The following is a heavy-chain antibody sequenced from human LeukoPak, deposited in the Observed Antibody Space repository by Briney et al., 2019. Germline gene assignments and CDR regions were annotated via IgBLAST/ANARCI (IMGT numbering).Heavy chain of an antibody. CDR2: IYYSGST. CDR1: GGSISSGGYY. V-gene: IGHV4-31*03. J-gene: IGHJ6*02. Sequence: SETLSLTCTVSGGSISSGGYYWSWIRQLPGKGLEWIGYIYYSGSTYYNPSLKSRVTISVDTSKNQFSLKLSSVTAADTAVYYCARAYDFWSGGYYGMDVWGQGTTVTVSS. CDR3: ARAYDFWSGGYYGMDV. D-gene: IGHD3-3*01.